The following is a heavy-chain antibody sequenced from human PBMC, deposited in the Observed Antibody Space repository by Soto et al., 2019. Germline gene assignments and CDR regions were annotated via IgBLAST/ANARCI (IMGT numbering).Heavy chain of an antibody. V-gene: IGHV3-30*03. J-gene: IGHJ4*02. D-gene: IGHD2-15*01. Sequence: QVQLVESGGGVVQPGRSLRLSSAASEFTFSSYGRHWVRQAPGKGLEWVAVISYDGSNKYYADSVKGRFTISRDNSKNTLYLQMNSLRAEDTAVYYCARRRSGRNGRDIDYWGQGTLVTVSS. CDR1: EFTFSSYG. CDR3: ARRRSGRNGRDIDY. CDR2: ISYDGSNK.